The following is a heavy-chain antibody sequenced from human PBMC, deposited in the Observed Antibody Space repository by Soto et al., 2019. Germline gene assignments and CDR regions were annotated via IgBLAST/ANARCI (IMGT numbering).Heavy chain of an antibody. CDR2: VYYSGSL. CDR1: SDSLTITSHY. CDR3: ASEIIVGSSPYYFDN. Sequence: SETLSLTCVVSSDSLTITSHYWGWVRQPPGKGLEGIGNVYYSGSLYYNPSLKGRATISLDTSKNHLTLTLTSVTAADTAVYYCASEIIVGSSPYYFDNLGQGALLTVSS. J-gene: IGHJ4*02. V-gene: IGHV4-39*02. D-gene: IGHD6-13*01.